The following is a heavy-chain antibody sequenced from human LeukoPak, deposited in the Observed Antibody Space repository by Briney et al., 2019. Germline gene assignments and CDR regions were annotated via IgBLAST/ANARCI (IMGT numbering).Heavy chain of an antibody. D-gene: IGHD4-17*01. Sequence: GGSLRLSCAASGFTFSSYGMSWVRQAPGKGLEWVSAISGSGGSTYYADSVKGRFTISRDNSKNTLYLQMNSLRAGDTAVYYCARGPRYGDYIYFDYWGQGTLVTVSS. J-gene: IGHJ4*02. CDR1: GFTFSSYG. V-gene: IGHV3-23*01. CDR2: ISGSGGST. CDR3: ARGPRYGDYIYFDY.